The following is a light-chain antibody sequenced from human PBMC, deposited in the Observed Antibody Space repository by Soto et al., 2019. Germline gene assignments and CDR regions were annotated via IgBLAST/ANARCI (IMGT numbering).Light chain of an antibody. J-gene: IGKJ4*01. V-gene: IGKV1-33*01. CDR3: QQYDNLLL. CDR2: DAS. CDR1: QDISNY. Sequence: DIQMTQSPSSLSASVGDRVTITCQASQDISNYLNWYQQKPGKAPKLRISDASNLETGVPSRFSGSGSWTDITFTTSTLQPADLPTYYCQQYDNLLLFGGGTKVEIK.